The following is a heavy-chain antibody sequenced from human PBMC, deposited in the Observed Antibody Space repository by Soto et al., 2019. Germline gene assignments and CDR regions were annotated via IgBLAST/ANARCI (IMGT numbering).Heavy chain of an antibody. V-gene: IGHV1-69*05. CDR3: ARDRRQGTRSYYYGMDV. J-gene: IGHJ6*02. Sequence: SVKVSCKASGGTFSSYAITWVRQAPGQGLEWMGGIIPIIGTTNYPQKFQARVTMTTDESTSTAYMELKTLRSDDTAVYYCARDRRQGTRSYYYGMDVWGQGTTVTVSS. CDR2: IIPIIGTT. CDR1: GGTFSSYA.